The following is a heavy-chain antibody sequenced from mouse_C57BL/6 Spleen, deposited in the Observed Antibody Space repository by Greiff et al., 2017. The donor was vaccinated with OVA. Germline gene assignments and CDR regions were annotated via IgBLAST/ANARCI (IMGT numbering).Heavy chain of an antibody. CDR2: IDPSDSYT. CDR3: ARWDGYYAMDY. Sequence: QVQLKESVAELVRPGTSVKLSCKASGYTFTSYWMHWVKQRPGQGLEWIGVIDPSDSYTNYNQKFKGKATLTVDTSSSTAYMQLSSLTSEDSAVYYCARWDGYYAMDYWGQGTSVTVSS. D-gene: IGHD2-3*01. V-gene: IGHV1-59*01. J-gene: IGHJ4*01. CDR1: GYTFTSYW.